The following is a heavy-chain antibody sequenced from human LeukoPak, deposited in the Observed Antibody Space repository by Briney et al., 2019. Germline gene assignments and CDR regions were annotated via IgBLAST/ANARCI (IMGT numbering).Heavy chain of an antibody. D-gene: IGHD3-10*01. V-gene: IGHV4-34*01. J-gene: IGHJ4*02. CDR2: INHSGST. CDR1: GGSFSGYY. Sequence: PSETLSLTCAVYGGSFSGYYWSWIRQPPGKGLEWIGEINHSGSTNYNPSLESRVTISVDTSKNQFSLKLSSVTAADTAVYYCAGHTYYYGSGSYLTPFDYRGQGTLVTVSS. CDR3: AGHTYYYGSGSYLTPFDY.